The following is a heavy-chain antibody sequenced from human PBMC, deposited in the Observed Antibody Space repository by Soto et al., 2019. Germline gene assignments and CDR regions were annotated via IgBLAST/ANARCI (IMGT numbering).Heavy chain of an antibody. Sequence: GASVKVSCKASGYIFTDYYMHWVRQAPGQELGWMGRINPNFGATNYAQKFQGRVTMTTDKSTSTAYMELSSLRSEDTAVYYCARGGGYCSGGSCYGDFDYWGQGTLVTVSS. V-gene: IGHV1-2*06. J-gene: IGHJ4*02. CDR2: INPNFGAT. CDR1: GYIFTDYY. CDR3: ARGGGYCSGGSCYGDFDY. D-gene: IGHD2-15*01.